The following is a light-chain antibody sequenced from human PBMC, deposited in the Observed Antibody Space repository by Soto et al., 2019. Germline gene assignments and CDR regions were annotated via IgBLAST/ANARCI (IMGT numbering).Light chain of an antibody. Sequence: DIQMTQSPSTLSASVGDRVTLTCRASQSIDSWLAWYQHKPGKAPKLLIFKASTLETGVPSRFSGSGSETEFTLTISSLQPDDSATYYCQPYNSYSRTFGQGTKVEIK. J-gene: IGKJ1*01. V-gene: IGKV1-5*03. CDR3: QPYNSYSRT. CDR2: KAS. CDR1: QSIDSW.